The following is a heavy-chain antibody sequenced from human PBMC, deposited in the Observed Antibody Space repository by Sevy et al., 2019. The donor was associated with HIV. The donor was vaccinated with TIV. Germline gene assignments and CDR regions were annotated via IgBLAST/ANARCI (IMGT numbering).Heavy chain of an antibody. D-gene: IGHD3-3*01. CDR1: GFTFSSYS. V-gene: IGHV3-21*01. CDR3: AREGVRFLEWLPTYYYYGMDV. J-gene: IGHJ6*02. CDR2: ISSSSSYI. Sequence: GGSLRLSCAASGFTFSSYSMNWVRQAPGKGLQWVSSISSSSSYIYYADSMKGRFTISRDKAKKSLYLQMNSLRAEDTAVYYCAREGVRFLEWLPTYYYYGMDVWGHGTTVTVSS.